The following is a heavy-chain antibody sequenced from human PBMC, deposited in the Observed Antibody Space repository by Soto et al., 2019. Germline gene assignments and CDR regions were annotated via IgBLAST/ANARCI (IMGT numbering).Heavy chain of an antibody. CDR1: GGSFSGYY. J-gene: IGHJ4*02. CDR2: VNHSGTT. Sequence: QVQLQQWGAGLLKPSETLSLTCAVYGGSFSGYYWTWIRQSPEKGLEWIGEVNHSGTTYYNPSLTTRVTISVHTPKNQFSLKISSVTAADTAVYYCARGIGYCSSINCYSSRRLRFDSWGQGTLVTVSS. CDR3: ARGIGYCSSINCYSSRRLRFDS. V-gene: IGHV4-34*01. D-gene: IGHD2-2*01.